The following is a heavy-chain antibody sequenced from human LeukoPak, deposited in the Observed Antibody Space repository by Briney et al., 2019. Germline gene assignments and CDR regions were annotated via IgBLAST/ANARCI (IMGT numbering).Heavy chain of an antibody. CDR2: IYYSGST. CDR1: GXSXSSYY. Sequence: GXSXSSYYWSWIRQPPXKXXEWIGYIYYSGSTXYNPSLKSRVTISVEXSKKXFSLKLSSVSAADTAVYYCXXXXXXXGXXXXDIXGQXTXXTVSS. CDR3: XXXXXXXGXXXXDI. J-gene: IGHJ3*02. V-gene: IGHV4-59*01.